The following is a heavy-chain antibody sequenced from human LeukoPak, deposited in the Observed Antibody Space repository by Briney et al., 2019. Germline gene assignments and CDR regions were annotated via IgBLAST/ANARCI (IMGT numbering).Heavy chain of an antibody. CDR2: ISAYNGNT. Sequence: ASVKVSCKASGYTFTSYAMNWVRQAPGQGLEWMGWISAYNGNTNYAQKLQGRVTMTTDTSTSTAYMELRSLRSDDTAVYYCARDPHPHGDFWSGYLTNWFDPWGQGTLVTVSS. V-gene: IGHV1-18*01. CDR1: GYTFTSYA. CDR3: ARDPHPHGDFWSGYLTNWFDP. D-gene: IGHD3-3*01. J-gene: IGHJ5*02.